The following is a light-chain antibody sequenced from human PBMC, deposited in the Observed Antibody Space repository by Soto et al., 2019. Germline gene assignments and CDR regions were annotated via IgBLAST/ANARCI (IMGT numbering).Light chain of an antibody. V-gene: IGKV1-39*01. CDR3: QQSYSSIT. J-gene: IGKJ5*01. Sequence: DIQMTQSPSSLSASVGDRVTITCRASQSISRYLNWYQQKPGKAPKLLFYAASSLQSGVPSRFTGSGSGTDFTLTISSLQPEDFATYYCQQSYSSITFGQGTRLEI. CDR1: QSISRY. CDR2: AAS.